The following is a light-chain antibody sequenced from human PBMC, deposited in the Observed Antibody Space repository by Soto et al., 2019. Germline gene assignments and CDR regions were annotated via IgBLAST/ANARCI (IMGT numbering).Light chain of an antibody. Sequence: QSVLTQPPSVSAAPGQKVTISCSGSSSNIGNNYVSWYQQLPGTAPKLLIYDSNKRPSGIPDRFSGSKSGTSATLGITGLQTGYEADYYCGTWDSSLSAVVFGGGTKLTVL. J-gene: IGLJ2*01. CDR2: DSN. CDR3: GTWDSSLSAVV. V-gene: IGLV1-51*01. CDR1: SSNIGNNY.